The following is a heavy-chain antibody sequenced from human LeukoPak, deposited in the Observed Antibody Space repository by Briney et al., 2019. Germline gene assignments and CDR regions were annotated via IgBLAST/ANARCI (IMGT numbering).Heavy chain of an antibody. CDR3: ARGHYGMDV. Sequence: GGSLRLSCAASGFTFSDFYMTWIRQAPGKGLEWVSYISPSSSYTNYADSVKGRFTISRDNAKNSLYLQMNSLRVEDTAVYYCARGHYGMDVWGQGTTVTVPS. J-gene: IGHJ6*02. V-gene: IGHV3-11*05. CDR2: ISPSSSYT. CDR1: GFTFSDFY.